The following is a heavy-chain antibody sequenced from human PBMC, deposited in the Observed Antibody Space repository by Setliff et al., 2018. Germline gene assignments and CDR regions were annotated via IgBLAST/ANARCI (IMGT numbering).Heavy chain of an antibody. CDR1: GYTFTSYA. Sequence: SVKVSCKASGYTFTSYAMHWVRQAPGQGLEWMGGIIPIFGTANYAQKFQGRVTITADESTSTAYMELSSLRSEDTAVYYCARVQQLGTFDYWGQGTLVTVSS. CDR3: ARVQQLGTFDY. CDR2: IIPIFGTA. J-gene: IGHJ4*02. D-gene: IGHD6-13*01. V-gene: IGHV1-69*13.